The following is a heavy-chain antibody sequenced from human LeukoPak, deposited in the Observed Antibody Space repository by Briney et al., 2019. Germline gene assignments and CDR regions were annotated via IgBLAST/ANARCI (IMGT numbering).Heavy chain of an antibody. V-gene: IGHV4-39*07. CDR1: GGSISSNSYY. CDR3: ARVQYGRGGVYYFDY. Sequence: PSETLSLTCSVSGGSISSNSYYWGWIRQPPGKGLEWIGSFHSSGSTFHNPSLKSRVTIAADKSKNQFSLKLSSVTAADTAVYFCARVQYGRGGVYYFDYWGQGTLVTVSS. D-gene: IGHD2-8*02. J-gene: IGHJ4*02. CDR2: FHSSGST.